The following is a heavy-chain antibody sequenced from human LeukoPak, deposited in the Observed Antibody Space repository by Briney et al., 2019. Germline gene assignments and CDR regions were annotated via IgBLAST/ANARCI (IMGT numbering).Heavy chain of an antibody. CDR2: INHRGHP. CDR1: GGSFTGYH. CDR3: ARDPTTVVTVPYYFDF. D-gene: IGHD4-23*01. J-gene: IGHJ4*02. Sequence: SETLSLTCAVYGGSFTGYHWNWIRQSPQRGLEWIGEINHRGHPHYNPSLESRLTVSVDTSKNQFSLTLKSVTAADTAVYFCARDPTTVVTVPYYFDFWGQGTPVTVSS. V-gene: IGHV4-34*01.